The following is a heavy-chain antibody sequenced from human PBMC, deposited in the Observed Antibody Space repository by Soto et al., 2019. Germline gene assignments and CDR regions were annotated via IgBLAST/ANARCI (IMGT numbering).Heavy chain of an antibody. CDR3: ARGNVVPAANYYYYGMDV. V-gene: IGHV3-30*03. D-gene: IGHD2-2*01. Sequence: LRLSCAASGFTFSSYGMHWVRQAPGKGLEWVAVISYDGSNKYYADSVKGRFTISRDNSKSTLYLQMNSLRAEDTAVYYCARGNVVPAANYYYYGMDVWGQGTTVTVSS. J-gene: IGHJ6*02. CDR1: GFTFSSYG. CDR2: ISYDGSNK.